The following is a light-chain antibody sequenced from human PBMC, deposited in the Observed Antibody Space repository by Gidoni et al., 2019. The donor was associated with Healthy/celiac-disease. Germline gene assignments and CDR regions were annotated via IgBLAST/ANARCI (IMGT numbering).Light chain of an antibody. CDR1: QSVSSSY. Sequence: EIVLTQSPGTLSLSPGERATLSCRASQSVSSSYLAWYQQKPGQAPRLLIDGASSRATGIPDRFSGSGSGTDFTLTISRLEPEDFAVYYCQQYGSSPPRLTFGGXTKVEIK. J-gene: IGKJ4*01. CDR2: GAS. CDR3: QQYGSSPPRLT. V-gene: IGKV3-20*01.